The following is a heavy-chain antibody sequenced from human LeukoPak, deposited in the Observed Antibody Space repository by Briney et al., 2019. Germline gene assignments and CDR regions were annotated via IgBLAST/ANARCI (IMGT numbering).Heavy chain of an antibody. CDR3: ARKGSTFDY. J-gene: IGHJ4*02. Sequence: PSETLSLTCTVSGGSINNYYWSWVRQPPGKGLEWIGYIYYSGSTNYNTSPKNRVTTSASTSKNQFSLNLTSVTAADTAVYYCARKGSTFDYWGQGTLVTVSS. V-gene: IGHV4-59*08. CDR2: IYYSGST. CDR1: GGSINNYY. D-gene: IGHD2-15*01.